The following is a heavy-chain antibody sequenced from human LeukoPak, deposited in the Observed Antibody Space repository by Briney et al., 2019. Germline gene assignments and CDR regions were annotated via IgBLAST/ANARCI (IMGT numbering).Heavy chain of an antibody. V-gene: IGHV1-69*04. CDR2: IIPILGIA. D-gene: IGHD3-10*01. CDR3: AREGLSMVRGVLNAFDI. CDR1: GGTFSSYA. Sequence: ASVKVSCKASGGTFSSYAISWVRQAPGQGIEWMGRIIPILGIANYAQKFQGRVTITADKSTSTAYMELSSLRSEDTAVYYCAREGLSMVRGVLNAFDIWGQGTMVTVSS. J-gene: IGHJ3*02.